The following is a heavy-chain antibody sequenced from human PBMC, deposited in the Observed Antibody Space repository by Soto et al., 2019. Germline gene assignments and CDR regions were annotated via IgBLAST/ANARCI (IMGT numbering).Heavy chain of an antibody. V-gene: IGHV4-39*01. CDR2: IYYSGST. CDR3: ARYCSSTSCYYRGVHGMDV. CDR1: GGSISSSSYY. D-gene: IGHD2-2*01. J-gene: IGHJ6*02. Sequence: LSLTCTVSGGSISSSSYYWGWIRQPPGKGLEWIGSIYYSGSTYYNPSLKSRVTISVDTSKNQFSLKLSSVTAADTAVYYCARYCSSTSCYYRGVHGMDVWGQGTTVTVSS.